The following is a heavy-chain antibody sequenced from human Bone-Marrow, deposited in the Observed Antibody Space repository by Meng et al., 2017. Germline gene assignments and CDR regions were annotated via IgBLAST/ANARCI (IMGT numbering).Heavy chain of an antibody. CDR1: GGSISSYY. V-gene: IGHV4-59*01. CDR2: IYYSGST. D-gene: IGHD3-22*01. Sequence: QVQLQESGPGLVKPSETLSLTCTVSGGSISSYYWSWIRQPPGKGLEWIGYIYYSGSTNYNPSLKSRVTISVDTSKNQFSLKLSSVTAADTAVYYCARAYDSSGYYYGGGYWYFDLWGRGTLVTVSS. CDR3: ARAYDSSGYYYGGGYWYFDL. J-gene: IGHJ2*01.